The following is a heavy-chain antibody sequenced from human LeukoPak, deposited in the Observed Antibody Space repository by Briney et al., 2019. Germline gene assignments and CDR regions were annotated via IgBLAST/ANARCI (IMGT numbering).Heavy chain of an antibody. Sequence: PSETLSLTCAVYGGSFSGYYWSWIRRPPGKGLEWIGEINHSGSTNYNPSLKSRVTISVDTSKDQFSLKLSSVTAADTAVYYCASYSGDYSLQYWGQGTLVTVS. D-gene: IGHD1-26*01. J-gene: IGHJ1*01. CDR3: ASYSGDYSLQY. CDR2: INHSGST. CDR1: GGSFSGYY. V-gene: IGHV4-34*01.